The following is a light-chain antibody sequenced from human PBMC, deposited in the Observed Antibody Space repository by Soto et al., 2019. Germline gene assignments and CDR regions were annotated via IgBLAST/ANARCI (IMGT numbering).Light chain of an antibody. V-gene: IGLV2-11*01. CDR1: SSDVGGYNY. CDR2: DVS. J-gene: IGLJ3*02. CDR3: CSYAGNSLWV. Sequence: QSVLTQPRSVSGSPGQSVTMSCTGTSSDVGGYNYVSWYQQHPGKAPKLVIYDVSKWPSGVPDRFSGSKSGNTASLTISGLQAEDEADYYCCSYAGNSLWVFGGGTKVTVL.